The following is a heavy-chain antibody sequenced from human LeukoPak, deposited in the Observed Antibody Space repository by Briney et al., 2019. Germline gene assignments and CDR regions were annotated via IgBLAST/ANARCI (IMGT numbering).Heavy chain of an antibody. Sequence: PSETLSLTCTVSGGSISSINYFWTWVRQPPGKGLEWSGYIYYSGSAYYNPSLAGRVAISLDTSKNQFSLKLHSVTAADTAVYYCARDSYYDLLTGYYPYYYYGMDVWGQGTTVTVSS. CDR1: GGSISSINYF. D-gene: IGHD3-9*01. J-gene: IGHJ6*02. CDR2: IYYSGSA. CDR3: ARDSYYDLLTGYYPYYYYGMDV. V-gene: IGHV4-30-4*01.